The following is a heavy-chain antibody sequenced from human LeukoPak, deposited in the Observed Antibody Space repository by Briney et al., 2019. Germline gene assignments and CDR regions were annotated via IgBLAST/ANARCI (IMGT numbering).Heavy chain of an antibody. CDR2: IRGNGGDP. Sequence: GGSLRLSCAASGFTFNSYAMSWARQAPGKGLEWVSSIRGNGGDPYYADSVKGRFTISRDNSKNTLYLRMNSLTAEDTAVYYCTKDGGSYRYFDCWGQGTLVSVSS. D-gene: IGHD1-26*01. J-gene: IGHJ4*02. CDR3: TKDGGSYRYFDC. CDR1: GFTFNSYA. V-gene: IGHV3-23*01.